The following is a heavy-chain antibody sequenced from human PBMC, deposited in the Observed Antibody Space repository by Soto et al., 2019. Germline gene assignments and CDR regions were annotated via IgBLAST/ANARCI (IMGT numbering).Heavy chain of an antibody. J-gene: IGHJ5*02. Sequence: QVQLQESGPGLVKPSQTLSLTCTVSGGSISSGGYYWSWIRQHPGKGLEWIGYIYYSGSTYYNPSLKSRVTISVDTSKNQFSLKLSSVTAADTAVYYCARGGVLLWFGESDGWFDPWGQGTLVTVSS. CDR3: ARGGVLLWFGESDGWFDP. D-gene: IGHD3-10*01. CDR2: IYYSGST. V-gene: IGHV4-31*03. CDR1: GGSISSGGYY.